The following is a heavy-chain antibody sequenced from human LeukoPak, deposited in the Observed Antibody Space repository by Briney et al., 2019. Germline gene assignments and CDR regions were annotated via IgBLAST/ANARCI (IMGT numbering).Heavy chain of an antibody. D-gene: IGHD5-18*01. V-gene: IGHV3-30-3*01. CDR3: ARSPKRGYSYGGFDY. Sequence: GGSLRLSCAASGFTFSSYAMRWVRQAPGKGLEWVAFISYDGSNKYYADPVKGRFTISRDNSKNTLYLQMNSLRAEGTAVYYCARSPKRGYSYGGFDYWGQGTLVTVSS. CDR1: GFTFSSYA. J-gene: IGHJ4*02. CDR2: ISYDGSNK.